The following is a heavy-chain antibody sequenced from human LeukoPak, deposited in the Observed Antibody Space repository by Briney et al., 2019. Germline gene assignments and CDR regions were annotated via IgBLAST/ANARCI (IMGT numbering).Heavy chain of an antibody. J-gene: IGHJ4*02. D-gene: IGHD3-10*01. CDR2: INRSAST. V-gene: IGHV4-34*01. CDR3: ARQSVGFGEFNFDY. CDR1: GGSSTNYF. Sequence: SETLSLTCVLYGGSSTNYFWSWIRQPPGKGLEWIGEINRSASTNYNPSLKSRVTISVDTSKNQFSLNLSSVTAADTAVYYCARQSVGFGEFNFDYWGQGTLVTVSS.